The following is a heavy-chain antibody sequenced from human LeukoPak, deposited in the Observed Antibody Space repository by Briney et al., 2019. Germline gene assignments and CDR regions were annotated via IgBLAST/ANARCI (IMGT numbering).Heavy chain of an antibody. D-gene: IGHD5-12*01. CDR1: GGSFSSYY. CDR2: IYTSGST. CDR3: ARDQRCSRFDGGCDQWYFDL. J-gene: IGHJ2*01. V-gene: IGHV4-4*07. Sequence: PSETLSLTCTVSGGSFSSYYWNWIRQPAGKGLEWIGRIYTSGSTNYNPSFKSRVTMSVDTSKNQFSLKLTSATAADTAMYYCARDQRCSRFDGGCDQWYFDLWGRGSLGTVSS.